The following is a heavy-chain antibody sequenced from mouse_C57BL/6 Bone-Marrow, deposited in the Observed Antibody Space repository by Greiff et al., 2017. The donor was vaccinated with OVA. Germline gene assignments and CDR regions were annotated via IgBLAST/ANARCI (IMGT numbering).Heavy chain of an antibody. CDR2: IDPSDSYT. J-gene: IGHJ2*01. V-gene: IGHV1-59*01. CDR3: ARGGSREGLGY. D-gene: IGHD3-3*01. CDR1: GYTFTSYW. Sequence: VQLQQPGAELVRPGTSVKLSCKASGYTFTSYWMHWVKQRPGQGLEWIGVIDPSDSYTNYNQKFKGKATLTVDTSSSTAYMQLSSLTSEDSAVYYCARGGSREGLGYWGQGTTLTVSS.